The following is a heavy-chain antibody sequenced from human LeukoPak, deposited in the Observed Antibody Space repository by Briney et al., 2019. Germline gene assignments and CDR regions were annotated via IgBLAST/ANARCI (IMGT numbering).Heavy chain of an antibody. Sequence: SETLSLTCTVSGGSISSSSYYWGWIRQPPGKGLEWIGSIYYSGSTYYNPSLKSRVTISVDTSKNQFSLKLSSVTATDTAVYYCARRRLAVAGRGYFDYSGQGTLVTVSS. CDR1: GGSISSSSYY. D-gene: IGHD6-19*01. CDR3: ARRRLAVAGRGYFDY. V-gene: IGHV4-39*01. J-gene: IGHJ4*02. CDR2: IYYSGST.